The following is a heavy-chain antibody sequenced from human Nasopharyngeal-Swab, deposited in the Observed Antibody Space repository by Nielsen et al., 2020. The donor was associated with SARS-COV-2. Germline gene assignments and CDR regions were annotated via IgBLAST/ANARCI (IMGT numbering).Heavy chain of an antibody. D-gene: IGHD3-3*01. CDR3: ARVSWSDYDFWSGYYKSSYYYGMDV. J-gene: IGHJ6*02. CDR2: ISSSGSTI. CDR1: GFTFSDYY. Sequence: GESLKISCAASGFTFSDYYMSWIRQAPGKGLEWVSYISSSGSTIYYADSVKGRFTISRDNAKNSLYLQMNSLRAEDTAVYYCARVSWSDYDFWSGYYKSSYYYGMDVWAKGPRSPSP. V-gene: IGHV3-11*04.